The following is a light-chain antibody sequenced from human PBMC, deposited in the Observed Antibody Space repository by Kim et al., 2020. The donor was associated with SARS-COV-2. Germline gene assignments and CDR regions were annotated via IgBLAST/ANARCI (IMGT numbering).Light chain of an antibody. CDR1: SSNIGAGYA. CDR2: FNN. CDR3: QSYDDTLEVI. V-gene: IGLV1-40*01. Sequence: QSVLTQPPSVSGAPGQRVTISCTGSSSNIGAGYAVHWYQQLPGTAPRLLIYFNNNRPSGVPDRISASKSGTSASLAITGLQPEDEADYFCQSYDDTLEVIFGGGTQLTVL. J-gene: IGLJ2*01.